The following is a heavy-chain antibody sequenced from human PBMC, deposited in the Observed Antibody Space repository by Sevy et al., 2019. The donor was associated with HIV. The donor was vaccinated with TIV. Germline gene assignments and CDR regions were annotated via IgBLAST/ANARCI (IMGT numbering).Heavy chain of an antibody. CDR1: GFTFGDYW. D-gene: IGHD3-9*01. Sequence: GGSLRLSCAASGFTFGDYWLTWVRQVPGKGLEWVANIKQGGSETYYADSVKGRFSISRDNAKNSLYLQMNSLRAEDTAVYYCARCQPDNYYHDGAVYYGLLFDHXXXGALVTVSS. CDR3: ARCQPDNYYHDGAVYYGLLFDH. V-gene: IGHV3-7*01. CDR2: IKQGGSET. J-gene: IGHJ4*02.